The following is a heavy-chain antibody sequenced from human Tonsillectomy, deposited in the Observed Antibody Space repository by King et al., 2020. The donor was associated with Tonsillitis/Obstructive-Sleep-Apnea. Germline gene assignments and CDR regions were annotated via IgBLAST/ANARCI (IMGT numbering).Heavy chain of an antibody. CDR1: GFTFSSHG. CDR2: IWYDGSNK. V-gene: IGHV3-33*01. D-gene: IGHD1-1*01. J-gene: IGHJ3*02. Sequence: VQLVESGGGVVQPGRSLRLSCAASGFTFSSHGMHWVRQAPGKGLEWVAVIWYDGSNKYYADSVRGRFTISRDNYKNTLYLQMNSLRAGDTAVYYCARWGNWKSFEIWGQGTMVTVSS. CDR3: ARWGNWKSFEI.